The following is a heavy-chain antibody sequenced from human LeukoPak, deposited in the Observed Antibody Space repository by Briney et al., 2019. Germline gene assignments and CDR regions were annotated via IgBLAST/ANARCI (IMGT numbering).Heavy chain of an antibody. D-gene: IGHD3-22*01. J-gene: IGHJ4*02. CDR1: GFTFSSYP. CDR2: ISYDGSKI. Sequence: GGSLRLSCAASGFTFSSYPLHWVRQAPGKGLEWVTLISYDGSKIYYADSVKGRFTISRDNSKNTVYLQMNSLRPEDTAVYFCAKDFDSGGSYDGAHSWGQGALVTVSS. CDR3: AKDFDSGGSYDGAHS. V-gene: IGHV3-30-3*01.